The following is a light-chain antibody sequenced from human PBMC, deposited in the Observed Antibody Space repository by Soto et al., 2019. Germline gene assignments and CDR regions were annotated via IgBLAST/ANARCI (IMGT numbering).Light chain of an antibody. CDR3: QQYNNWPPLT. J-gene: IGKJ4*01. CDR1: QSVGSK. CDR2: DAF. V-gene: IGKV3-15*01. Sequence: EVVMTQSPATLSVSPGERATLSCWASQSVGSKLAWYQQKPGQAPRLLIFDAFTRATGIPARFSGSGSGTEFTLFISSLQSEDFAVDYCQQYNNWPPLTFGGGTKVEI.